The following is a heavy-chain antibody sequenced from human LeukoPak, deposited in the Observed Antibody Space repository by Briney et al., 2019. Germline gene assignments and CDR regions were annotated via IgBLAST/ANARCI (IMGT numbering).Heavy chain of an antibody. CDR1: GDSVSSNSAA. CDR3: AREIEAQTTYCAFDI. CDR2: TYYRSKWFI. V-gene: IGHV6-1*01. D-gene: IGHD2-21*01. J-gene: IGHJ3*02. Sequence: SQTLSLTCAISGDSVSSNSAAWNWIRQSPSRGLEWLGRTYYRSKWFINYEVSVRSRITINPDTSKNQFSLQLNSVPPEDTAVYFCAREIEAQTTYCAFDIWGQGTMVTVSS.